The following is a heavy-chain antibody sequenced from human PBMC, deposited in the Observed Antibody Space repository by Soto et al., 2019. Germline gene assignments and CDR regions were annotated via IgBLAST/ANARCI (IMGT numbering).Heavy chain of an antibody. V-gene: IGHV3-23*01. CDR1: GFTFSSYA. D-gene: IGHD3-22*01. Sequence: PGGSLRLSCAVSGFTFSSYAMSWVRQAPGKGLEWVSAISGSGGSTYYADSVKGRFTISRDNSKNTLYLQMNSLRAEDTAVYYCAKPSEPDYYDSSDYYLEAHFDYWGQGTLVTVSS. J-gene: IGHJ4*02. CDR3: AKPSEPDYYDSSDYYLEAHFDY. CDR2: ISGSGGST.